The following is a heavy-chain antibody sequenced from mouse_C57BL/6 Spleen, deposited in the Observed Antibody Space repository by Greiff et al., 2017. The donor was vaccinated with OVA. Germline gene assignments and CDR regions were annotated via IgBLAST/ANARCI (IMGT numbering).Heavy chain of an antibody. Sequence: QVQLQQSGAELVKPGASVKMSCKASGYTFTSYWITWVKQRPGQGLEWIGDIYPGSGSTNYNEKFKSKATLTVDTSSSTAYMQLSSLTSEDSAVYYCARSGYYYGSSPYYFDYWGQGTTLTVSS. CDR1: GYTFTSYW. CDR3: ARSGYYYGSSPYYFDY. D-gene: IGHD1-1*01. V-gene: IGHV1-55*01. CDR2: IYPGSGST. J-gene: IGHJ2*01.